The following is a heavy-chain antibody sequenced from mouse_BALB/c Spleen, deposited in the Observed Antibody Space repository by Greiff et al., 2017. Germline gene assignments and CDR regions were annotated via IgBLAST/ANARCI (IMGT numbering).Heavy chain of an antibody. V-gene: IGHV1S127*01. CDR1: GYTFTSYW. J-gene: IGHJ2*01. CDR3: TRYPPHYYGYVYYFDY. Sequence: QVQLQQPGAELVKPGASVKMSCKASGYTFTSYWMHWVKQRPGQGLEWIGVIDPSDSYTSYNQKFKGKATLTVDTSSSTAYMQLSSLTSEDSAVYYCTRYPPHYYGYVYYFDYWGQGTTLTVSS. D-gene: IGHD1-2*01. CDR2: IDPSDSYT.